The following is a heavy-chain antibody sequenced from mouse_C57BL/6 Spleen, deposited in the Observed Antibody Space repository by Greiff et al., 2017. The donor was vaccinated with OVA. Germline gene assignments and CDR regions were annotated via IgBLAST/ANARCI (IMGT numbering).Heavy chain of an antibody. D-gene: IGHD1-1*01. V-gene: IGHV1-55*01. J-gene: IGHJ1*03. CDR1: GYTFTSYW. CDR2: IYPGSGST. Sequence: VQLQQSGAELVKPGASVKMSCKASGYTFTSYWITWVKQRPGQGLEWIGDIYPGSGSTNYNEKFKSKATLTVDTSSSTAYMQLSSLTSEDSAVYYRARSMGYYGSSYDWYFDVWGTGTTVTVSS. CDR3: ARSMGYYGSSYDWYFDV.